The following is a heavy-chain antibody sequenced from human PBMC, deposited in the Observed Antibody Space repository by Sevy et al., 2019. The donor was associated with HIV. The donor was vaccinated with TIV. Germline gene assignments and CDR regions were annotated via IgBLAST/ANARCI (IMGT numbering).Heavy chain of an antibody. J-gene: IGHJ4*02. V-gene: IGHV3-23*01. CDR3: AKDIAAHGIVRY. Sequence: GGSLRLSCAASGLAFTRYAMSWVRQAPGKGLEWVSTISNSGVKIYYSDSVKGRFTVSRDTPKNTLYLQMNSLRVEDTAIYYCAKDIAAHGIVRYWGQGTLVTVSS. CDR2: ISNSGVKI. D-gene: IGHD6-25*01. CDR1: GLAFTRYA.